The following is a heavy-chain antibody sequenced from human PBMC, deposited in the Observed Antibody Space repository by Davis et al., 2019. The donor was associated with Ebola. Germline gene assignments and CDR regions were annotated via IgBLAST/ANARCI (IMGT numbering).Heavy chain of an antibody. Sequence: GGSLRLSCAASGFTFSSYAMSWVRQAPGKGLEWVSYNSSSGSTIYYADSVKGRFTISRDNSKNSLYLQMNSLGAEDTAVYYCARGRWLPNGDYFDNRGQGTLVTVSS. CDR1: GFTFSSYA. CDR2: NSSSGSTI. J-gene: IGHJ4*02. CDR3: ARGRWLPNGDYFDN. D-gene: IGHD5-24*01. V-gene: IGHV3-48*03.